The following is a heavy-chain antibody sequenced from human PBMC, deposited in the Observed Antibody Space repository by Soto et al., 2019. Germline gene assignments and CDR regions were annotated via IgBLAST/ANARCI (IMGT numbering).Heavy chain of an antibody. V-gene: IGHV4-34*01. J-gene: IGHJ6*04. CDR2: INHSGST. D-gene: IGHD6-13*01. Sequence: SETLSLTCAVYGGSFSGYYWSWIRQPPGKGLEWIGEINHSGSTNYNPSLKSRVTISVDTSKNQFSLKRSSVTAADTAVYYCASLDSSSWAMDVWGKGTTVTVSS. CDR1: GGSFSGYY. CDR3: ASLDSSSWAMDV.